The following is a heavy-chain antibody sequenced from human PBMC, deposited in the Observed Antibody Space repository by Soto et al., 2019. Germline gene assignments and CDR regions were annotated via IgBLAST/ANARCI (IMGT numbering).Heavy chain of an antibody. V-gene: IGHV6-1*01. CDR1: GDSVSSNSAA. CDR2: TYYRSKWYN. D-gene: IGHD6-13*01. J-gene: IGHJ6*02. Sequence: TLSLTCAISGDSVSSNSAAWNWIRQSPSRGLEWLGRTYYRSKWYNDYAVSVKSRITINPDTSKNQFSLQLNSVTPEDTAVYYCAREGYSSSWYAGVGYYYYYYGMDVWGQGTTVTVSS. CDR3: AREGYSSSWYAGVGYYYYYYGMDV.